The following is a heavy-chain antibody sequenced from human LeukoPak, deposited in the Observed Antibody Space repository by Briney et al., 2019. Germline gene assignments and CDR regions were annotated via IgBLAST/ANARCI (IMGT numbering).Heavy chain of an antibody. CDR2: IYYSGST. J-gene: IGHJ4*02. D-gene: IGHD3-9*01. CDR3: ARHLGDILTAIDY. Sequence: SETLSLTCTVSGDSISSYYWSWIRQPPGKGLEWIGYIYYSGSTYYNPSLKSRVTISVDTSKNQFSLKLSSVTAADTAVYYCARHLGDILTAIDYWGQGTLVTVSS. CDR1: GDSISSYY. V-gene: IGHV4-59*08.